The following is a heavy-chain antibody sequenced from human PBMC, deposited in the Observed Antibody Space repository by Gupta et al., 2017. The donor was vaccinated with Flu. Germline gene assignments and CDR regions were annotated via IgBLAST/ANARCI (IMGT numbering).Heavy chain of an antibody. J-gene: IGHJ4*02. D-gene: IGHD2-21*02. CDR2: ISSSGSTT. V-gene: IGHV3-48*03. CDR1: GFIRSNYE. Sequence: EVQLVESGGGLVQPGGSLRLSCAASGFIRSNYEMNWVRQAPGKGLEWLSYISSSGSTTYYADSVKCRFTVSRDDAENSVNLQMNSLRAEDTAIYYCARGEYCGGNCYSLYFDYWGPGTLVTVSS. CDR3: ARGEYCGGNCYSLYFDY.